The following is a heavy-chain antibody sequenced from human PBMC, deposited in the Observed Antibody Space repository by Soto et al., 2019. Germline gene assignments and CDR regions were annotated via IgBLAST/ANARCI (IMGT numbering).Heavy chain of an antibody. CDR1: GYTFTSYY. Sequence: GASVKVSCKASGYTFTSYYMHWVRQAPGQGLEWMGIINPSGGSTSYAQKFQGRVTMARDTSTSTVYMELSSLRSEDTAVYYCARSDSSGWYDYWGQGTLVTVSS. J-gene: IGHJ4*02. CDR3: ARSDSSGWYDY. D-gene: IGHD6-19*01. CDR2: INPSGGST. V-gene: IGHV1-46*01.